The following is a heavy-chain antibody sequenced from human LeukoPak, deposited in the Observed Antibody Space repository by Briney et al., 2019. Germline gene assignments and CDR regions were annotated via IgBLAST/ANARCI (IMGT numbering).Heavy chain of an antibody. V-gene: IGHV3-7*01. CDR2: IKQDGSEK. CDR1: GFTFSSYA. J-gene: IGHJ4*02. CDR3: ARGVPSGVDYFDY. Sequence: PGGSLRLSCAASGFTFSSYAMHWVRQAPGKGLEWVANIKQDGSEKYYVDSVKGRFTISRDNAKNSLFLQMSSLRAEDTAVYFCARGVPSGVDYFDYWGQGTLVTVSS. D-gene: IGHD6-19*01.